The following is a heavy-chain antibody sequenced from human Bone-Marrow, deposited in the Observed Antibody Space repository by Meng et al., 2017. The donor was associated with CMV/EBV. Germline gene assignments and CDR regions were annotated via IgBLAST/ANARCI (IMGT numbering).Heavy chain of an antibody. CDR1: RGSISDYY. D-gene: IGHD2-2*01. CDR2: IYHSGST. V-gene: IGHV4-59*01. J-gene: IGHJ4*02. CDR3: ARVGPAVPEFYFDY. Sequence: GTLSLTCTVSRGSISDYYWTWIRQPPGKGLEWIGYIYHSGSTNYNPSLKSRLTISVDKSKNQFSLKLGSVTAADAALYYCARVGPAVPEFYFDYWGQGTLVTVSS.